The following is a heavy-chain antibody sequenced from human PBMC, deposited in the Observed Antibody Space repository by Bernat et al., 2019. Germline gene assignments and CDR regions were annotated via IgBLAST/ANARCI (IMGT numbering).Heavy chain of an antibody. CDR2: IRRISSHI. D-gene: IGHD4-4*01. CDR3: AGDPADSRTRNWFDP. Sequence: EMQLVESGGGLVKPGGSLRLSCTASGFTFSDFSMKWVRQAPGKGLGWLSYIRRISSHIYYADSLKGRFAISSDNAKSTLYLHMNSLRADDTAVYYCAGDPADSRTRNWFDPWGQGTLVTVSS. J-gene: IGHJ5*02. V-gene: IGHV3-21*05. CDR1: GFTFSDFS.